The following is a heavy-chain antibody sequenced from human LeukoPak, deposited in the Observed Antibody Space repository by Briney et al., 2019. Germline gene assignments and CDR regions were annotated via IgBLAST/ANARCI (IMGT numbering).Heavy chain of an antibody. Sequence: SETLSLTCAVYGGSFSGYYWSWIRQPPGKGLEWIGEINHSGSTNYNPSLKSRVTISVDTSKNQFSLKLSSVTAADTAVYYCARGRLDSSGYYPVYYYYYYMDVWGKGTTVTVSS. V-gene: IGHV4-34*01. J-gene: IGHJ6*03. CDR1: GGSFSGYY. D-gene: IGHD3-22*01. CDR3: ARGRLDSSGYYPVYYYYYYMDV. CDR2: INHSGST.